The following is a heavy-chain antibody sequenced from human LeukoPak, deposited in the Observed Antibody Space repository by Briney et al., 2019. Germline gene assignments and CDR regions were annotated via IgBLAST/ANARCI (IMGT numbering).Heavy chain of an antibody. CDR2: ISYDGSKK. Sequence: GGSLRLSCGASGFTFSGYGMHWVRQAPGKGLEWAAFISYDGSKKYYADSVKGRFTISRDNAKNSLYLQMNSLRAEDTAVYYCARVGVSTYYDFWSGYYNYWGQGTLVTVSS. V-gene: IGHV3-33*05. CDR3: ARVGVSTYYDFWSGYYNY. CDR1: GFTFSGYG. D-gene: IGHD3-3*01. J-gene: IGHJ4*02.